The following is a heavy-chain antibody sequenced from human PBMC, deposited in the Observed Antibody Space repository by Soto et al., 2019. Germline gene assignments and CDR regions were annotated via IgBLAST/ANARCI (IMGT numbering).Heavy chain of an antibody. D-gene: IGHD6-19*01. CDR1: GFTFSSYG. CDR2: IWYDGSNK. J-gene: IGHJ1*01. CDR3: ARAGIKIAVAGTSDFQH. V-gene: IGHV3-30*19. Sequence: QVQVVESGGGVVQPGRSLRLSCAASGFTFSSYGMHWVRQAPGKGLEWVAVIWYDGSNKYYADSVKGRFTISRDNSKNTLYLQMNSLRAEDTAVYYCARAGIKIAVAGTSDFQHWGQGTLVTVSS.